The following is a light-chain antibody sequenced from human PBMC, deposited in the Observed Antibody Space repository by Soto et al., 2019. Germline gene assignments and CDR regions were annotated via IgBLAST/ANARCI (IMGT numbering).Light chain of an antibody. CDR1: TSDVGSYDL. CDR2: EVS. J-gene: IGLJ1*01. Sequence: QSARTQPASVSGSPGQSITISCTGTTSDVGSYDLVSWYQQHPGKAPKIMIYEVSKRPSGDSNRFSGSKSGNTASLTISGLQAEDEADYYCCSYAGGRSPYVFGTGTKVTV. V-gene: IGLV2-23*02. CDR3: CSYAGGRSPYV.